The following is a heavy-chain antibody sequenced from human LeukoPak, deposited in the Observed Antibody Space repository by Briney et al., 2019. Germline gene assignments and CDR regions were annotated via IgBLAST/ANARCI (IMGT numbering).Heavy chain of an antibody. Sequence: GVSLRLSCAASGFTFSSYSMIWVRQVPGKGLEWISYINSRSTSVFSADSVKGRFTISRDNAKNLLYLQMNSLTDDDTAVYYCAREGTGRYDALDVWGQGTMVTVSS. CDR2: INSRSTSV. CDR3: AREGTGRYDALDV. V-gene: IGHV3-48*02. CDR1: GFTFSSYS. J-gene: IGHJ3*01. D-gene: IGHD1-1*01.